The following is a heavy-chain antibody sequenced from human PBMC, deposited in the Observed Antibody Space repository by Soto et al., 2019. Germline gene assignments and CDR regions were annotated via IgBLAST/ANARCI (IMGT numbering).Heavy chain of an antibody. CDR3: ASDVVNSMVRGVTFPDY. CDR1: GFTFSSYG. J-gene: IGHJ4*02. Sequence: QVQLVESGGGVVQPGRSLRLSCAASGFTFSSYGMHWVRQAPGKGLEWVAVIWYDGSNKYYADSVKGRFTISRDNSKNTVYLQRNSLSADDTAVYYAASDVVNSMVRGVTFPDYWGQVTLVTVSS. V-gene: IGHV3-33*01. CDR2: IWYDGSNK. D-gene: IGHD3-10*01.